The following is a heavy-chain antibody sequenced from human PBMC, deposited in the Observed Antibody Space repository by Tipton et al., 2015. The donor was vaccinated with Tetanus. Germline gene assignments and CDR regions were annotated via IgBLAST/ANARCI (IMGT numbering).Heavy chain of an antibody. V-gene: IGHV3-74*01. CDR1: GIAFSSYW. CDR2: INSDGSST. Sequence: SLRLSCAASGIAFSSYWMHWVRQAPGKGLVWVSRINSDGSSTSYADSVKGRFTISRDNAKNTLYLQMNSLRAEDTAVYFCFRWPFDWGQGSRVTVSS. D-gene: IGHD5-24*01. J-gene: IGHJ4*02. CDR3: FRWPFD.